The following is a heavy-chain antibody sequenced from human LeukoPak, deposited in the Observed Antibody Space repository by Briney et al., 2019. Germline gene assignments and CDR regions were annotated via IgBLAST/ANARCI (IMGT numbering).Heavy chain of an antibody. CDR3: ARGRPHGNDY. V-gene: IGHV3-48*04. J-gene: IGHJ4*02. CDR2: ISSRNEAI. CDR1: GFSLSNYH. D-gene: IGHD4-23*01. Sequence: PGGSLRLSCVPSGFSLSNYHMDWVRQAPGKGLEWVSYISSRNEAIYYADSVKGRFSISRDNAKNTLYLQMNSLRVEDTAVYYCARGRPHGNDYWGQGTLVTVSS.